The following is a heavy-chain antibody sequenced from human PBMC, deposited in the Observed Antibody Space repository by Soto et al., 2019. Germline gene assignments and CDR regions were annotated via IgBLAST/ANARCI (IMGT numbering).Heavy chain of an antibody. CDR3: ARGGYCVSTTCYFLPDV. D-gene: IGHD2-2*03. CDR2: ISSSSSTI. CDR1: GFTFSRYG. V-gene: IGHV3-48*02. J-gene: IGHJ6*02. Sequence: PGGSLRLSCAASGFTFSRYGMNLVRQAPGKGLEWVAYISSSSSTIYYADSVKGRFTISRDNAKNSLYLQMNSLRDEDTAVYYCARGGYCVSTTCYFLPDVWGQGTTVTVSS.